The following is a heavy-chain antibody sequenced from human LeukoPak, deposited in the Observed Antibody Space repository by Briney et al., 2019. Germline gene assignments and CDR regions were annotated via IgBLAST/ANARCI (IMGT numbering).Heavy chain of an antibody. J-gene: IGHJ3*02. V-gene: IGHV4-39*02. CDR1: GGSISSSSYY. CDR2: LYYSGST. CDR3: ARDHHYGDYRHAFDI. Sequence: SETLSLTCTVSGGSISSSSYYWGWIRPPPGKGLEWIGSLYYSGSTYYNPSLKSRVTISVDTSKNQFSLKLSSVTAADTAVYYCARDHHYGDYRHAFDIWGQGTMVTVSS. D-gene: IGHD4-17*01.